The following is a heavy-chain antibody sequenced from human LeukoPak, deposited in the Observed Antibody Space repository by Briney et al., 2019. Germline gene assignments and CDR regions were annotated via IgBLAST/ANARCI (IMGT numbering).Heavy chain of an antibody. CDR3: AREIVWSGYYPYYYYGMDV. D-gene: IGHD3-3*01. Sequence: PGGSLRLSCAASGFTFSSYWMNWARQAPGKGLEWVASINHNGNVNYYVDSVKGRFTISRDNAKNSLYLQMSNLRAEDTAVYFCAREIVWSGYYPYYYYGMDVWGQGTTVTVSS. V-gene: IGHV3-7*03. CDR2: INHNGNVN. J-gene: IGHJ6*02. CDR1: GFTFSSYW.